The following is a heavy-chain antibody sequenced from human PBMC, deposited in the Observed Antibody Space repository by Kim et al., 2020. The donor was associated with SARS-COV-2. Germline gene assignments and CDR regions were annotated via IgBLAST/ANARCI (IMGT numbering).Heavy chain of an antibody. CDR1: GFTFSSYE. CDR3: AREDSPTDAFDI. Sequence: GGSLRLSCAASGFTFSSYEMNWVRQAPGKGLEWVSYISSSGSTIYYADSVKGRFTISRDNAKNSLYLQMNSLRAEDTAVYYCAREDSPTDAFDIWGQGTMVTVSS. J-gene: IGHJ3*02. D-gene: IGHD3-22*01. V-gene: IGHV3-48*03. CDR2: ISSSGSTI.